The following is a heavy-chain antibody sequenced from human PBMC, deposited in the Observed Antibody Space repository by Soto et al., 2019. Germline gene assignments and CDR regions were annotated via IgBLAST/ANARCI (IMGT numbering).Heavy chain of an antibody. D-gene: IGHD2-21*02. V-gene: IGHV4-39*01. CDR1: GESISSSSYY. Sequence: LSLTCIVSGESISSSSYYWGWIRQPPGKGLEWIGSIYYSGRTYYNPSFKSRVTISIDTSKNQFSLKLSSVTATDTAVYYCARQRTTVVTQAYLDHWGKGALVTVSS. CDR3: ARQRTTVVTQAYLDH. J-gene: IGHJ4*02. CDR2: IYYSGRT.